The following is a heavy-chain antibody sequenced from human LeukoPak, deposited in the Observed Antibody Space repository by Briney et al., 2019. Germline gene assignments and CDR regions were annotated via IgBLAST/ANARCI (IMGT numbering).Heavy chain of an antibody. CDR1: GGSISSYY. CDR2: IYHSGST. CDR3: ARSGDYDFWSGYHTPY. Sequence: SETLSLTCTVSGGSISSYYWSWIRQPPGKGLEWIGSIYHSGSTYYNPSLKSRVTISVDTSKNQFSLKLSSVTAADTAVYYCARSGDYDFWSGYHTPYWGQGTLVTVSS. V-gene: IGHV4-59*12. D-gene: IGHD3-3*01. J-gene: IGHJ4*02.